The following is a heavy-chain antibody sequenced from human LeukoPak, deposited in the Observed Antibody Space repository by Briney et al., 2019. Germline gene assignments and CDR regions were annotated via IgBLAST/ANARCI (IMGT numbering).Heavy chain of an antibody. CDR1: GYTCTSYG. CDR2: MSPYNGDT. V-gene: IGHV1-18*01. Sequence: GASVKVSCKASGYTCTSYGSSWVRQAPGQGLEWMGWMSPYNGDTNSAKRLQGRATITTDTPTSPAFMDLSSLRSDDTAVYYCARDAPGSTFDNWGQGTLVTVSS. J-gene: IGHJ4*02. CDR3: ARDAPGSTFDN. D-gene: IGHD6-13*01.